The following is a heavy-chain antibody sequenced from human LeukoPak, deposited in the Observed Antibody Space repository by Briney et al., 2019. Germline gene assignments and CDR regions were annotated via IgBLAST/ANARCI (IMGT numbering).Heavy chain of an antibody. V-gene: IGHV3-48*03. CDR2: ISSSGSTI. CDR1: GFTFSSYE. CDR3: ARVRDGYNSDY. J-gene: IGHJ4*02. Sequence: PGGSLRLSCAASGFTFSSYEMNWVRQAPGKGLEWVSYISSSGSTIYYAGSVKGRFTISRDDAKNSLYLQMNSLRAEDTAVYYCARVRDGYNSDYWGQGTLVTVSS. D-gene: IGHD5-24*01.